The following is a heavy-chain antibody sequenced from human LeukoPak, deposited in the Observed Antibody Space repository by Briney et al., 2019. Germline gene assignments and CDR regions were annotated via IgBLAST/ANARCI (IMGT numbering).Heavy chain of an antibody. CDR1: GYSISSGYY. CDR2: IYHSGST. CDR3: ARGDPSIAAAGSFDY. V-gene: IGHV4-38-2*02. Sequence: SETLSLTCTVSGYSISSGYYWGWIRQPPGKGLEWIGSIYHSGSTYYNPSLKSRVTISVDTSKNQFSLKLSSVTAADTAVYYCARGDPSIAAAGSFDYWGQGTLVTVSS. D-gene: IGHD6-13*01. J-gene: IGHJ4*02.